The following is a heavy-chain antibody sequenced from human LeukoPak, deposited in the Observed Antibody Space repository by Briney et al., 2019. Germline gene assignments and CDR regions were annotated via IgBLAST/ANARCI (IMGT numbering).Heavy chain of an antibody. CDR3: ARDFGYSSSYYFDY. D-gene: IGHD5-18*01. Sequence: ASVKVSCKASGYTFTSYGISWVRQAPGQGLEWMGWISAYNGNTSYAQKLQGRVTMTTDTSTSTAYMELRSLRSDDTAVYYCARDFGYSSSYYFDYWGQGTLVTVSP. V-gene: IGHV1-18*01. CDR2: ISAYNGNT. CDR1: GYTFTSYG. J-gene: IGHJ4*02.